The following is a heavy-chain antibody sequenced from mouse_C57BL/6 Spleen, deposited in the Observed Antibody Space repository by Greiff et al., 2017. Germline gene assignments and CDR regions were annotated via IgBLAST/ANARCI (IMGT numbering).Heavy chain of an antibody. CDR1: GYTFTSYW. Sequence: QVQLQQSGAELVRPGSSVKLSCKASGYTFTSYWMDWVKQRPGQGLEWIGNIYPSDSETHYNQKFKDKATLTVDKSSSTAYMQLSSLTSEDSAVYYCSNIYDGYHGGYFDVWGTGTTVTVSS. CDR3: SNIYDGYHGGYFDV. J-gene: IGHJ1*03. D-gene: IGHD2-3*01. V-gene: IGHV1-61*01. CDR2: IYPSDSET.